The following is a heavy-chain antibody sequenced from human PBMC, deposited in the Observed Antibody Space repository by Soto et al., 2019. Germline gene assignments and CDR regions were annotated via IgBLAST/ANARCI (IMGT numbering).Heavy chain of an antibody. V-gene: IGHV3-15*01. Sequence: PGGSLRLSCAASGFSFSSAWLSWVRQTPGKGLEWVGRFKSKSDGGTRDYAAPEKGRFTISRDDSENKVSLQMISLNTASPAAYYCPTDRFQRPVDHWGQGTLVTVS. CDR3: PTDRFQRPVDH. CDR1: GFSFSSAW. J-gene: IGHJ1*01. D-gene: IGHD3-10*01. CDR2: FKSKSDGGTR.